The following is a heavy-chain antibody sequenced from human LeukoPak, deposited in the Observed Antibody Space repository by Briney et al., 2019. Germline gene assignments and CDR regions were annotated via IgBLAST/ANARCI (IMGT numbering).Heavy chain of an antibody. CDR2: IRYDGSNK. V-gene: IGHV3-30*02. CDR3: AKDLIIYSSSRRAFDY. Sequence: SGGSLRLSCAASGFTFSSYGMHWVRQAPGKGLEWVAFIRYDGSNKYYADSVKGRFTISRDNSKNTLYLQMNSLRAEDTAVYYCAKDLIIYSSSRRAFDYWGQGTLVTVSS. D-gene: IGHD6-13*01. J-gene: IGHJ4*02. CDR1: GFTFSSYG.